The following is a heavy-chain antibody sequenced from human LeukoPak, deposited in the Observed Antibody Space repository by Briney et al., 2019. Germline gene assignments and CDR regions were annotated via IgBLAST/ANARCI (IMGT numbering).Heavy chain of an antibody. CDR2: IYHSGST. CDR1: GGSISSSYYY. V-gene: IGHV4-61*03. J-gene: IGHJ4*02. Sequence: SETLSLTCTVSGGSISSSYYYWTWIRQPPGKELEWIGYIYHSGSTKYNPSLKSRVTISVDTSKNHFSLKLSSVTAADTAVYYCARGQWLPVFDFWGQGTLVTVSS. D-gene: IGHD3-22*01. CDR3: ARGQWLPVFDF.